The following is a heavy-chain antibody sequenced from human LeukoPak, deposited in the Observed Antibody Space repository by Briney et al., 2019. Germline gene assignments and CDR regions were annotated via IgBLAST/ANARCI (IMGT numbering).Heavy chain of an antibody. J-gene: IGHJ4*02. CDR1: GYTFTGYY. CDR2: INPNSGGT. Sequence: GASVKVSCTASGYTFTGYYMHWVRQAPGQGLEWMGRINPNSGGTNYAQKFQGRVTMTRDTSISTVYMELSRLRSDDTAVYYCASIVGATGVPYWGQGTLVTVSS. D-gene: IGHD1-26*01. CDR3: ASIVGATGVPY. V-gene: IGHV1-2*06.